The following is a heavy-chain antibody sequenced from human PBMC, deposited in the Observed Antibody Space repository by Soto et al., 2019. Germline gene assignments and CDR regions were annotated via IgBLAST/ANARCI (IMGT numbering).Heavy chain of an antibody. V-gene: IGHV4-59*08. CDR1: GGSISSYY. CDR2: IYYSGST. J-gene: IGHJ5*02. D-gene: IGHD2-15*01. CDR3: ARQSRYCSGSNCKTWFDP. Sequence: SETLSLTWTVSGGSISSYYWSWIRQPPGKGLEWIGYIYYSGSTNYNPSLKSRVTISVDTTKNQFSLKLSSVTAADTAVYYCARQSRYCSGSNCKTWFDPWGQGTLVTSPQ.